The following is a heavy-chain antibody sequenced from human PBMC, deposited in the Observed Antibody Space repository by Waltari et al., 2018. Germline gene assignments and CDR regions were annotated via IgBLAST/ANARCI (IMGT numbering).Heavy chain of an antibody. CDR2: INPNSGGT. CDR3: ARGVVVVPAAHYYYGMDV. V-gene: IGHV1-2*02. CDR1: GYTFTGYY. D-gene: IGHD2-2*01. J-gene: IGHJ6*02. Sequence: QVQLVQSGAEVKKPGASVKVSCKASGYTFTGYYMHWVRQAPGQGLEWMGWINPNSGGTNYAQKFQGRVTMTRDTSISTAYMELSRLRSDDTAVYYCARGVVVVPAAHYYYGMDVWGQGTTVTVSS.